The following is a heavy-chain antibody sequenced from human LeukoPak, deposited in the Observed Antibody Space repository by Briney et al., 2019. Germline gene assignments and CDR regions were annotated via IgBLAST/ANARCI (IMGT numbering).Heavy chain of an antibody. CDR3: ARRGESYCSGGSCYSAYYYYMDV. CDR1: GFTFSSYE. CDR2: ISSSSSYI. D-gene: IGHD2-15*01. Sequence: PGGSLRLSCAASGFTFSSYEMNWVRQAPGKGLEWVSSISSSSSYIYYADSVKGRFTISRDNAKNSLYLQMNSLRAEDTAVYYCARRGESYCSGGSCYSAYYYYMDVWGKGTTVTISS. V-gene: IGHV3-21*01. J-gene: IGHJ6*03.